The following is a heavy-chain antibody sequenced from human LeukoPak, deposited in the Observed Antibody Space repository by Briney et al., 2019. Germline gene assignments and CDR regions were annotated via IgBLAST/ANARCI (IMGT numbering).Heavy chain of an antibody. V-gene: IGHV3-48*03. J-gene: IGHJ3*02. Sequence: GGSLRLSCAASGFTFSSYGMNWVRQAPGKGLEWVSYISSSGSTIYYADSVKGRFTISRDNAKNSLYLQMNSLRAEDTAVYYCARSYDSSGADAFDIWGQGTMVTVSS. CDR3: ARSYDSSGADAFDI. CDR2: ISSSGSTI. CDR1: GFTFSSYG. D-gene: IGHD3-22*01.